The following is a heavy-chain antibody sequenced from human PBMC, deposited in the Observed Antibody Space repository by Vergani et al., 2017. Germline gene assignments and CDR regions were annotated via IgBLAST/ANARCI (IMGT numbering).Heavy chain of an antibody. CDR3: ATKSCGTPGCQIGYFRE. CDR2: TSYDGTQK. J-gene: IGHJ1*01. V-gene: IGHV3-30*03. CDR1: GFSFSSHA. Sequence: QVQLAESGGGRVQPGRSLRLSCAASGFSFSSHAIHWFRQAPGKGLEWVAVTSYDGTQKYYADSVKGRFTISRDNSKSTLYLQMNSLRTEDTAVYYCATKSCGTPGCQIGYFREWGQGTLVTVSS. D-gene: IGHD1-1*01.